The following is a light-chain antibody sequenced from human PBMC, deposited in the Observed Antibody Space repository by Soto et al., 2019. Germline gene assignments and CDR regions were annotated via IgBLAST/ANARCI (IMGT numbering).Light chain of an antibody. CDR3: QQYNNWPPSWT. CDR2: YGS. V-gene: IGKV3-15*01. CDR1: QTVSSN. J-gene: IGKJ1*01. Sequence: EIVLTQSRATLSLSPGERATLSCRASQTVSSNLAWYQQKPGQAPRLLIYYGSTRATGIPARFSGSGSGTEFTLTIGSLQYEDFAVYYCQQYNNWPPSWTFGQGTKVDIK.